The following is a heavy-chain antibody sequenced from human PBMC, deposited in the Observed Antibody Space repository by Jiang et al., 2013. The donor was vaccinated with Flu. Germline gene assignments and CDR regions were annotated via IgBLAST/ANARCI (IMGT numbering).Heavy chain of an antibody. D-gene: IGHD5-24*01. CDR2: FYYSGST. Sequence: LLKPSETLSLTCTVSGGSISSSSYYLGWVRQPPGKGLEWIGGFYYSGSTYYKPSLKSRVAISGDTSKNQLSLKLRSVTAADTAVYYCARLRGFEDGYNYHYYGMDI. CDR1: GGSISSSSYY. J-gene: IGHJ6*01. V-gene: IGHV4-39*01. CDR3: ARLRGFEDGYNYHYYGMDI.